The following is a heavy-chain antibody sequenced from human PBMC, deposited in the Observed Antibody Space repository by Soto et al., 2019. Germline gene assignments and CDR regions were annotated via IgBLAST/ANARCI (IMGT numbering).Heavy chain of an antibody. D-gene: IGHD6-6*01. Sequence: QVQLVESGGGVVQSGRSLRLSCAASGFTFNSYPMHWVRQAPVKGLEWVAVISYDGKNKYYADSVKGRFTISRDNSQNTLYLQMNSLRAEDTAVYYCARDGTDYRSSYYSDYWGQGTLVTVSS. CDR1: GFTFNSYP. V-gene: IGHV3-30*04. J-gene: IGHJ4*02. CDR2: ISYDGKNK. CDR3: ARDGTDYRSSYYSDY.